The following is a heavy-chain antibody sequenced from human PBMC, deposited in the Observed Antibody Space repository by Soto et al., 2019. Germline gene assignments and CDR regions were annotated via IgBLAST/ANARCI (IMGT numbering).Heavy chain of an antibody. CDR1: GGSISSYY. D-gene: IGHD3-22*01. CDR2: IYYSGST. CDR3: ASNYYDSSGYLN. V-gene: IGHV4-59*08. Sequence: PSETLSLTCTVSGGSISSYYWSWIRQPPGKGLEWIGYIYYSGSTNYNPSLKSRVTISVDTSKNQFSLKLSSVTAADTAVYYCASNYYDSSGYLNWGQGTLVTVSS. J-gene: IGHJ4*02.